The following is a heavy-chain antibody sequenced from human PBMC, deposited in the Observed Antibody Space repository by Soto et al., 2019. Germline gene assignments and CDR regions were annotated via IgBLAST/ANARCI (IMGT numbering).Heavy chain of an antibody. J-gene: IGHJ4*02. V-gene: IGHV1-69*13. Sequence: SVKVSCKXSGGTFSSYAISWVRQAPGQGLEWMGGIIPIFGTANYAQKFQGRVTITADESTSTAYMELSSLRSEDTAVYYCARDGYYYDSSGYFGYFDYWGQGTLVTVSS. CDR1: GGTFSSYA. CDR3: ARDGYYYDSSGYFGYFDY. CDR2: IIPIFGTA. D-gene: IGHD3-22*01.